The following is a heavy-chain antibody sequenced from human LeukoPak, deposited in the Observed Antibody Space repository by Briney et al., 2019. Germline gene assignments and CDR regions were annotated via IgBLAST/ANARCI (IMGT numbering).Heavy chain of an antibody. J-gene: IGHJ3*02. D-gene: IGHD3-22*01. V-gene: IGHV3-23*01. CDR1: GFTFSSYG. CDR2: ISGSGGST. Sequence: GGSLRLSCAASGFTFSSYGMSWVRQAPGKGLEWVSAISGSGGSTYYADSVKGRFTISRDNSKNTLYLQMNSLRAEDTAVYYCAKDNYYDSSGYYYLDAFDIWGQGTMVTVSS. CDR3: AKDNYYDSSGYYYLDAFDI.